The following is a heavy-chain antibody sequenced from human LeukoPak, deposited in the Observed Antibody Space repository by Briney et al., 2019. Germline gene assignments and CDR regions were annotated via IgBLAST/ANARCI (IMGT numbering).Heavy chain of an antibody. D-gene: IGHD2-15*01. V-gene: IGHV6-1*01. Sequence: SQTLSLTCAISRDSVSSNSAAWNWIRQSPSRGLEWLGRTYYRSKWSNDYAVSVKSRITINPDTSQNQFSLQLNSLTPEDTAVYYCARAPIGGWYFDLWGRGTLVTVSS. CDR2: TYYRSKWSN. J-gene: IGHJ2*01. CDR3: ARAPIGGWYFDL. CDR1: RDSVSSNSAA.